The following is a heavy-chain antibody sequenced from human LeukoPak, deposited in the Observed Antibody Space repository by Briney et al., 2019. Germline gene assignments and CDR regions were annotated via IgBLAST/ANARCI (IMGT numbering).Heavy chain of an antibody. J-gene: IGHJ4*02. D-gene: IGHD3-10*01. CDR2: ISWNSGSI. CDR3: AKDINIRFGELFPDFDY. CDR1: GFTFDDYA. Sequence: PGGSLRLSCAASGFTFDDYAMHWVRQAPGKGLEWVSGISWNSGSIGYADSVKGRFTISRDNAKNSLYLQMNSLRAEDTALYYCAKDINIRFGELFPDFDYWGQGTLVTVSS. V-gene: IGHV3-9*01.